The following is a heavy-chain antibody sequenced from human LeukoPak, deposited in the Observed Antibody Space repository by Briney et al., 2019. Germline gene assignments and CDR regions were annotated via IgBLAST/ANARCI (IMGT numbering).Heavy chain of an antibody. Sequence: SVKLSCKASGGTFTSYTISWVRHAPGPGLELMGRIITILGIANYAQKFHGRVTITADKSTSTAYMELSRLRSEDTAVYDCARLAAAGIYYFDFWGQGTLVTVSS. CDR2: IITILGIA. CDR1: GGTFTSYT. J-gene: IGHJ4*02. V-gene: IGHV1-69*02. CDR3: ARLAAAGIYYFDF. D-gene: IGHD6-13*01.